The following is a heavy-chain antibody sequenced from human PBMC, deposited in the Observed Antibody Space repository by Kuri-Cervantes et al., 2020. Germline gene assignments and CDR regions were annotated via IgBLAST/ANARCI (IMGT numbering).Heavy chain of an antibody. CDR3: ARSRDYYDSGLVPWFDP. CDR2: IYYSGST. V-gene: IGHV4-61*01. CDR1: GGSVSSGSYY. Sequence: SETLSLTCTVSGGSVSSGSYYWSWIRQPPGKGLEWIGYIYYSGSTNYNPSLKSRVTISVDTSKNQFSLKLSSVTAADTAVYYCARSRDYYDSGLVPWFDPWGQGTLVTVSS. J-gene: IGHJ5*02. D-gene: IGHD3-22*01.